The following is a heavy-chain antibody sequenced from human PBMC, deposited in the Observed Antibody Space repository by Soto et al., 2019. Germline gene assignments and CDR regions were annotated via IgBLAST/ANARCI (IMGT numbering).Heavy chain of an antibody. Sequence: QVQLVESGGGVVQPGRSLRLSCAASGFTFSSYGMHWVRQAPGKGVEWVAVISYDGSNKYYADSVKGRFTISRDNSKNTLYLQMNSLRAEDTAVYYCAKLIVGNYYYGMDVWGQGTTVTVSS. V-gene: IGHV3-30*18. CDR3: AKLIVGNYYYGMDV. CDR1: GFTFSSYG. CDR2: ISYDGSNK. J-gene: IGHJ6*02. D-gene: IGHD3-16*02.